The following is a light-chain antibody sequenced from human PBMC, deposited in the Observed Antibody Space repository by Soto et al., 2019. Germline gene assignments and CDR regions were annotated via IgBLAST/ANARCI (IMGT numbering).Light chain of an antibody. J-gene: IGLJ2*01. Sequence: QAVVTQEPSLTVSPGGTVTLTCASSTGAVTSGYYPNWFQQKPGQPPRALIYSTTYKHSWTPARFSGSLLGGKAALTLSGVPPEDEADYYCLLCYGDGVVFGGGTKVTVL. V-gene: IGLV7-43*01. CDR1: TGAVTSGYY. CDR2: STT. CDR3: LLCYGDGVV.